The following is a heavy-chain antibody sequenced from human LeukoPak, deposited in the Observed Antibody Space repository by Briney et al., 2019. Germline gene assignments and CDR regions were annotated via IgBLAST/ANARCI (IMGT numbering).Heavy chain of an antibody. V-gene: IGHV1-2*02. Sequence: ASVKVSCKASGYTFIGYYIHWVRQAPGQGLEWMGWMNPNSGDTNYAQKFQGRVTMTRDTSISTAYMELSRLRSDDTAVYYCARAQVEYCSGGRCYSGYWGQGTLVTVSS. CDR2: MNPNSGDT. CDR3: ARAQVEYCSGGRCYSGY. J-gene: IGHJ4*02. D-gene: IGHD2-15*01. CDR1: GYTFIGYY.